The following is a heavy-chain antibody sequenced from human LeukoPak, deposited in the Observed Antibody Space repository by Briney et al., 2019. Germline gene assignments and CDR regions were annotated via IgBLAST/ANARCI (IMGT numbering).Heavy chain of an antibody. V-gene: IGHV4-31*03. Sequence: SQTLSLTCTVSGGSISSGGYYWSWIRQHPGKGLEWIGYIYYSGSTYYNPSLKSRVTISVDTSKSQFSLKLSSVTAADTAVYYCARGHYYDSSGYYNYWYFDLWGRGTLVTVSS. D-gene: IGHD3-22*01. CDR2: IYYSGST. CDR1: GGSISSGGYY. J-gene: IGHJ2*01. CDR3: ARGHYYDSSGYYNYWYFDL.